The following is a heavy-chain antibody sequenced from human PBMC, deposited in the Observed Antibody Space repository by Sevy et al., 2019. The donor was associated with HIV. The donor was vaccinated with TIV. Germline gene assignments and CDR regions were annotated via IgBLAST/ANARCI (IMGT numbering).Heavy chain of an antibody. Sequence: GPVKVSCKLSGYTLTDFSMHWVRQAPGKGLEWVATFDPEDGRTIYAQKFQGRVTMTEDTSTDTAYMELNSLRSDDTAVYYCATTKDYYDSSGYPFDYWGQGTQVTVSS. V-gene: IGHV1-24*01. J-gene: IGHJ4*02. CDR3: ATTKDYYDSSGYPFDY. CDR2: FDPEDGRT. CDR1: GYTLTDFS. D-gene: IGHD3-22*01.